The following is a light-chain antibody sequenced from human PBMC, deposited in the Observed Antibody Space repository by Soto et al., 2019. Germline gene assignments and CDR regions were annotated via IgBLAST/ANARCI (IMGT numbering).Light chain of an antibody. Sequence: DIQMTQSPSSLSASVGDRVTITCRASQSISSYLNWYQQKPGKAPKLLIYAASSLQSGVPSRFSGSGSGTDFTLTISSLQPEDFATYYCQQSYSMITFGPGTKVEIK. CDR3: QQSYSMIT. CDR1: QSISSY. CDR2: AAS. V-gene: IGKV1-39*01. J-gene: IGKJ3*01.